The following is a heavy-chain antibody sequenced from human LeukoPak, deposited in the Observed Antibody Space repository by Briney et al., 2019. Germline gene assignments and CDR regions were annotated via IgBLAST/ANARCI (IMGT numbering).Heavy chain of an antibody. J-gene: IGHJ5*02. CDR2: IYYSGTT. CDR3: ARQQCNGGSCYSRAIWFDP. D-gene: IGHD2-15*01. Sequence: WVRQAPGKGLEWIGSIYYSGTTYYSPSLKSRVTISVHTSKNQFSLKLSSVTAADTAVYYCARQQCNGGSCYSRAIWFDPWGQGTLVTVSS. V-gene: IGHV4-39*01.